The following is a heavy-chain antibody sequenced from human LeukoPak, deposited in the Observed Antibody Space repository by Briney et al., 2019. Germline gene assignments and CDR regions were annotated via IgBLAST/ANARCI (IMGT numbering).Heavy chain of an antibody. J-gene: IGHJ6*02. V-gene: IGHV3-13*04. CDR3: ARGSGWGMDV. CDR1: GFTVSSRD. Sequence: PGGSLRLSCAASGFTVSSRDMHWVRQTTGRGLEWVSVIGTNADTHYPGSVKGRFTISRENAKNSLYLQMTSLRAGDTAVYYCARGSGWGMDVWGQGTTVTVSS. CDR2: IGTNADT. D-gene: IGHD3-10*01.